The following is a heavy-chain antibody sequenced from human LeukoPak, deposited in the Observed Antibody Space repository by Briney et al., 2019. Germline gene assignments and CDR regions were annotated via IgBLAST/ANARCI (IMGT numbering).Heavy chain of an antibody. J-gene: IGHJ4*02. CDR2: IVVGSGNT. CDR3: ARDAVVARLFDY. CDR1: GFTFTSSA. D-gene: IGHD2-15*01. Sequence: GASVKVSCKASGFTFTSSAMQWVRQARGQRLEWIGWIVVGSGNTNYAQKFQERVTITRDMSTSTAYMELSSLRSEDTAVYYCARDAVVARLFDYWGQGTLVTVSS. V-gene: IGHV1-58*02.